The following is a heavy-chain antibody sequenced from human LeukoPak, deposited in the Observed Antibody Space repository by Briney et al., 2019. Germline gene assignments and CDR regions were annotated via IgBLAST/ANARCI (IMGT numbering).Heavy chain of an antibody. D-gene: IGHD1-26*01. V-gene: IGHV3-11*01. CDR1: GFTFSDYY. J-gene: IGHJ4*02. CDR3: ARSPVGAIIFDY. CDR2: ISSSGSTI. Sequence: AGGSLRLSCAASGFTFSDYYMSWIRQAPGKGLEWVSYISSSGSTIYYADSVKGRFPISRDNAKNSLYLQMNSLRAEDTAVYYCARSPVGAIIFDYWGQGTLVTVSS.